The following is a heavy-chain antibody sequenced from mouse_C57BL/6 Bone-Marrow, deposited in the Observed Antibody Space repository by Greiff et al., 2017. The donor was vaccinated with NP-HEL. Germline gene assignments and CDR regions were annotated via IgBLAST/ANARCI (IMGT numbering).Heavy chain of an antibody. D-gene: IGHD3-2*02. V-gene: IGHV5-17*01. Sequence: EVQLVESGGGLVKPGGSLKLSCAASGFTFSDYGMHWVRQAPEKGLEWVAYISSGSSTIYYADTVKGRFTISRDNAKNTLFLQMTSLRSEDTAMYYCASRRRQLRLRYAMDYWGQGTSVTVSS. CDR3: ASRRRQLRLRYAMDY. CDR2: ISSGSSTI. J-gene: IGHJ4*01. CDR1: GFTFSDYG.